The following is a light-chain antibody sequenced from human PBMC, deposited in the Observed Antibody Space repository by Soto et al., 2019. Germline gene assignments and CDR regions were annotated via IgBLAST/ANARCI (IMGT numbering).Light chain of an antibody. CDR3: QQYGSSPIT. CDR2: GAS. CDR1: QSVSSSF. J-gene: IGKJ5*01. Sequence: EIVLTQSPGTLSLSPGERGTLSCRASQSVSSSFLAWYQQKPGQTPRLLIYGASTSATGIPDRFSGSGSGTDFTLTISRLEPEDFAVYYCQQYGSSPITFGQGTRLEIK. V-gene: IGKV3-20*01.